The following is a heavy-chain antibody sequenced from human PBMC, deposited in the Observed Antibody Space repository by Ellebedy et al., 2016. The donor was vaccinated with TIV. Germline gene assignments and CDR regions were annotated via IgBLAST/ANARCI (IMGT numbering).Heavy chain of an antibody. V-gene: IGHV4-39*07. J-gene: IGHJ4*02. D-gene: IGHD3-10*01. CDR2: ISYSGST. Sequence: MPSETLSLTCTVSGGSISSSGYYWGWIRQPPGRGLEWIGSISYSGSTYYSPSLKSRVTISVDKSKNQFSLRLTSVTAADTAVYFCARGIYGSGSVDYWGQGTLVTVSS. CDR1: GGSISSSGYY. CDR3: ARGIYGSGSVDY.